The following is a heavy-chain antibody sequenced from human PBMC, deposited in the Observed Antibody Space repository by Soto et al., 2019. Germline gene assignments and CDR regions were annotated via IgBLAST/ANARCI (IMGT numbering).Heavy chain of an antibody. CDR2: IDYTGGYS. CDR3: AKDPTRPYCSSVSCPFDY. Sequence: QLLESGGGLVQPGGSLRLSCAASEFTFSSYAMNWVRQAPGKGLEWVSTIDYTGGYSYYADSVKGRFTISRDNSQKTLDLQMNSLRAEDTALYYCAKDPTRPYCSSVSCPFDYWGQGTLVTVSS. V-gene: IGHV3-23*01. D-gene: IGHD2-2*01. J-gene: IGHJ4*02. CDR1: EFTFSSYA.